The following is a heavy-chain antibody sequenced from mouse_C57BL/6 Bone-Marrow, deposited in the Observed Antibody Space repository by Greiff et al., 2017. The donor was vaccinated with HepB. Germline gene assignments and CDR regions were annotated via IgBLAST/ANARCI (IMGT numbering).Heavy chain of an antibody. CDR1: GFTFSSYA. CDR3: TRAGANYGNSYWYFDV. Sequence: EVQLVESGEGLVKPGGSLKLSCAASGFTFSSYAMSWVRQTPEKRLEWVAYISSGGDYIYYADTVKGRFTISRDNARNTLYLQMSSLKSEDTAMYYCTRAGANYGNSYWYFDVWGTGTTVTVSS. J-gene: IGHJ1*03. CDR2: ISSGGDYI. D-gene: IGHD2-1*01. V-gene: IGHV5-9-1*02.